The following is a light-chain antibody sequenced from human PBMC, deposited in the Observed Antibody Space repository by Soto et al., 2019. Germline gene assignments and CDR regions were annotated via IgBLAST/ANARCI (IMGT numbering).Light chain of an antibody. V-gene: IGLV1-44*01. Sequence: QSVLTQPPSASGTPGQRVTISCSGSSSNIGSNTVSWYQQLPGTAPKLLIYTNNQRPSGVPDRFSGSKSGTSASLAISGLQSEDEADYYCAVWDDSPNGFFVFGTGTKLTVL. CDR3: AVWDDSPNGFFV. CDR2: TNN. J-gene: IGLJ1*01. CDR1: SSNIGSNT.